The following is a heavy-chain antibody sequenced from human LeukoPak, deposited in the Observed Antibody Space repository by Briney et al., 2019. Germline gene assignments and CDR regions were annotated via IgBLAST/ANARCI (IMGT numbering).Heavy chain of an antibody. Sequence: SGGSLRLSCAVSGFTFSSYWMTWVRQAPGKGLEWVATMKPDGSEKYYVDSVKGRFTISRDNAKNSLYLQMNSLRAGDTAVYYCARGHGDYGINWGQGTLVTVSS. CDR3: ARGHGDYGIN. D-gene: IGHD4-17*01. CDR1: GFTFSSYW. CDR2: MKPDGSEK. J-gene: IGHJ4*02. V-gene: IGHV3-7*01.